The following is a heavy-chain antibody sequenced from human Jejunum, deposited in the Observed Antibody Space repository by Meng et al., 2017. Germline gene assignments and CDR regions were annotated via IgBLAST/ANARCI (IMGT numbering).Heavy chain of an antibody. CDR3: ATTKGAGYSSAMGGVDY. V-gene: IGHV4-38-2*02. CDR2: VYQSGST. CDR1: GYSDSSGYF. J-gene: IGHJ4*02. Sequence: SETLSLTCSVSGYSDSSGYFWGWIRQPPGKGLEYIASVYQSGSTFYNPSLRSRVTISLDTSKNQFSLKLSSVTAADTAVYYCATTKGAGYSSAMGGVDYWGQGTLVTVSS. D-gene: IGHD6-19*01.